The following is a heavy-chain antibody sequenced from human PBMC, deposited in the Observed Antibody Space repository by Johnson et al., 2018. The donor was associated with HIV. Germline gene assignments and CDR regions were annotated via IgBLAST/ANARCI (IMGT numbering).Heavy chain of an antibody. J-gene: IGHJ3*01. V-gene: IGHV3-66*01. CDR2: IYSGGNT. CDR1: GFTVSSNY. CDR3: AKAPPLSTYDYDAFDV. Sequence: VQLVESGGGLVKPGGSLRLSCAASGFTVSSNYMSWVRQAPGKGLEWVSVIYSGGNTYYADSVKGRFTISRDNSKNTLYLQMNSRRAEDTAVYYCAKAPPLSTYDYDAFDVWGQGTMVTVSS. D-gene: IGHD5-12*01.